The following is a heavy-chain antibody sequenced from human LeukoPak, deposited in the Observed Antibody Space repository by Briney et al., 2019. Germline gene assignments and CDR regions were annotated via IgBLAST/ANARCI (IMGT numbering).Heavy chain of an antibody. CDR3: ARGVLFFGESSHHLDY. CDR1: GRSVNSQY. J-gene: IGHJ4*02. Sequence: SETLSLTCTLSGRSVNSQYWSWIRQSAGKGLEWIGRIHVSGRTKYNTSLRSRVTMSLDTYKNQFSLKLSSVSAADRGVYYCARGVLFFGESSHHLDYWGQGTVVTVS. D-gene: IGHD3-10*01. V-gene: IGHV4-4*07. CDR2: IHVSGRT.